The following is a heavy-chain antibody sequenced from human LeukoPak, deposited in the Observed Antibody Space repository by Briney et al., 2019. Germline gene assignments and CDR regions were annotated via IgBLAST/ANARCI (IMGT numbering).Heavy chain of an antibody. V-gene: IGHV1-69*05. D-gene: IGHD2-2*02. CDR2: IISIFGTA. CDR3: ARDYAMGPAAISWFDP. Sequence: SVKVSCKASGGTFSSYAISWVRQAPGQGLEWMGGIISIFGTANYAQKFQGRVTITTDESTSTAYMELSSLRSEDAAVYYCARDYAMGPAAISWFDPWGQGTLVTVSS. CDR1: GGTFSSYA. J-gene: IGHJ5*02.